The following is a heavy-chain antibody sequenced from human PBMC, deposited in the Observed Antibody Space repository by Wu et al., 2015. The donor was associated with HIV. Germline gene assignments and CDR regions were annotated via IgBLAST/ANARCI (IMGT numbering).Heavy chain of an antibody. CDR1: QYTFINYD. J-gene: IGHJ5*02. CDR2: INPNSGGT. V-gene: IGHV1-2*02. CDR3: ARASMVRGVTNWFDP. Sequence: QVQLVQSGAEVTEPGASVMVSCKASQYTFINYDVHWVRQAAGQGLEWMGWINPNSGGTNYAQKFQGRVTMTRDTSISTAYMELSRLRSDDTAVYYCARASMVRGVTNWFDPGAREPWSPSPQ. D-gene: IGHD3-10*01.